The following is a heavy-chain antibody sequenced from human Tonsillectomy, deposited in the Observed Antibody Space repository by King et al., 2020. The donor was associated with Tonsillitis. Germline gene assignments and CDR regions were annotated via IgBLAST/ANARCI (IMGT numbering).Heavy chain of an antibody. Sequence: VQLVESGGGLVQPGGSLRLSCAASGFTFSSYAMTWVRQAPGKGLEWVSFIYSGGSSTYYADSVQGRVTITRDNSMNTLYLQMNSLRAEDTAVYYCAKVLVSSGWYYYFDYWGQGTLVTVSS. J-gene: IGHJ4*02. CDR3: AKVLVSSGWYYYFDY. CDR1: GFTFSSYA. D-gene: IGHD6-19*01. CDR2: IYSGGSST. V-gene: IGHV3-23*03.